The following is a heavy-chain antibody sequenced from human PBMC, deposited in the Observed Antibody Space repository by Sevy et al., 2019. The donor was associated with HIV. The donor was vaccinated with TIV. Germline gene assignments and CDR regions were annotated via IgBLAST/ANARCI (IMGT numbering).Heavy chain of an antibody. CDR1: GYTLTELS. J-gene: IGHJ3*02. Sequence: ASVKVSCKVSGYTLTELSIHWVRQAPGKGLEWMGGFDPEDGETIYAQKFQGRVTMTEDTSTDTAYMELGSLGSEDTAVYYCATSPDYYDSSRDAFDIWGQGTMVTVSS. CDR3: ATSPDYYDSSRDAFDI. CDR2: FDPEDGET. D-gene: IGHD3-22*01. V-gene: IGHV1-24*01.